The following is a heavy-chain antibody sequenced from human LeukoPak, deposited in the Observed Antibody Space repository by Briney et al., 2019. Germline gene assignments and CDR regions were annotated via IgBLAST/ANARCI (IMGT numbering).Heavy chain of an antibody. J-gene: IGHJ3*02. V-gene: IGHV1-8*01. CDR1: GYTFTSYD. CDR2: MNPNSGNT. D-gene: IGHD3-22*01. CDR3: AAAGLRITMIDPEFDAFDI. Sequence: ASVKVSCKASGYTFTSYDINWVRQATGQGLEWMGWMNPNSGNTGYAQKFQERVTITRDMSTSTAYMELSSLRSEDTAVYYCAAAGLRITMIDPEFDAFDIWGQGTMVTVSS.